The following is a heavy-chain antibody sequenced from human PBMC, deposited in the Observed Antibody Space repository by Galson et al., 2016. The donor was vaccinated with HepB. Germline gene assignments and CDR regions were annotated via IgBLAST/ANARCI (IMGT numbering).Heavy chain of an antibody. Sequence: SLRLSCAASGFTFSSYGMHWVRQAPGKGLEWVAAISSDGSEKFYSDSVKGRFTISRDNSKNTLYVQMNSLRAEDTAVYNCAKNPVRGHWYFDLWGRGTLVTVS. J-gene: IGHJ2*01. CDR1: GFTFSSYG. V-gene: IGHV3-30*18. D-gene: IGHD4-17*01. CDR3: AKNPVRGHWYFDL. CDR2: ISSDGSEK.